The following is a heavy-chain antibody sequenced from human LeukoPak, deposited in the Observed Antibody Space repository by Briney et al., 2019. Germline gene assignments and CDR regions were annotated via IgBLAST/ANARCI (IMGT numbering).Heavy chain of an antibody. CDR3: ARLPGIAAAGPPVFSAFDI. J-gene: IGHJ3*02. V-gene: IGHV1-46*01. Sequence: GASVKVSCKASGYTFTSYYMHWVRQAPGQGLEWMGIINPSGGSTSYAQKFQGRVTMTRDTSTSTVYMELSSLRSEDTAVYYCARLPGIAAAGPPVFSAFDIWGQGTMVTVSS. CDR1: GYTFTSYY. D-gene: IGHD6-13*01. CDR2: INPSGGST.